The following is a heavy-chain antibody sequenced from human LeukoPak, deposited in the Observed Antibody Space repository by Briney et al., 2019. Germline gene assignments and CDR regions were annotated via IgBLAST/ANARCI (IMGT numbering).Heavy chain of an antibody. CDR3: AKSLVGAVGYDY. CDR2: ISGSGGST. J-gene: IGHJ4*02. Sequence: GGSLRLSCAASGFTFSNYAMSWVRHAPGKGLEWVSAISGSGGSTYYADSVKGRFTISRDNSKNTLYLQMNSLRAEDTAVYYRAKSLVGAVGYDYWGQGTLVTVSS. V-gene: IGHV3-23*01. D-gene: IGHD1-26*01. CDR1: GFTFSNYA.